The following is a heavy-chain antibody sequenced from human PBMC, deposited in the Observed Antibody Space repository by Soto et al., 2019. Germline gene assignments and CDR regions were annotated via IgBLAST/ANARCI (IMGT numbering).Heavy chain of an antibody. Sequence: GGSLRLSCAASGFTFSSYGMHWVRQAPGKGLEWVAVIWYDGSNKYYADSVKGRFTISRDNSKNTLYLQMNSLRAEDTAVYYCARPLTIFGVVLNYGMDVWGQGTTVTVSS. J-gene: IGHJ6*02. CDR3: ARPLTIFGVVLNYGMDV. CDR1: GFTFSSYG. CDR2: IWYDGSNK. D-gene: IGHD3-3*01. V-gene: IGHV3-33*01.